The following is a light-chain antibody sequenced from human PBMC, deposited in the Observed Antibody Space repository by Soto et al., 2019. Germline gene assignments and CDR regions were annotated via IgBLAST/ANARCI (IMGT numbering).Light chain of an antibody. Sequence: DIQMTQSPSTLSASVGDRVTITCRASQSISSWLAWYQQKTGKDPKLLIYKASSLESGVPSGSSGSGSGTEFTLTISSLKPDDFATYYCQQYNSYLWTFGQGTKVEIK. CDR1: QSISSW. CDR2: KAS. J-gene: IGKJ1*01. CDR3: QQYNSYLWT. V-gene: IGKV1-5*03.